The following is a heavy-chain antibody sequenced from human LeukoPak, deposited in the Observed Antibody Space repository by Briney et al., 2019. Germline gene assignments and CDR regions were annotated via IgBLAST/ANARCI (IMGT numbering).Heavy chain of an antibody. Sequence: SETLSLTCAVYGGSFSGYYWSWIRQSPGKGLEWIGEINHSGSTNYNPSLKSRVTISVDTSKNQFSLKLSSVTAADTAVYYCARGGYCSSTSCYAGYFWFDPWGQGTLVTVSS. D-gene: IGHD2-2*01. J-gene: IGHJ5*02. V-gene: IGHV4-34*01. CDR1: GGSFSGYY. CDR2: INHSGST. CDR3: ARGGYCSSTSCYAGYFWFDP.